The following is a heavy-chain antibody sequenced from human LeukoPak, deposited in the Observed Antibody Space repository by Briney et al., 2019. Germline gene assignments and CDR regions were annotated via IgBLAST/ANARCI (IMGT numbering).Heavy chain of an antibody. CDR1: GVSISSYY. Sequence: SETLSLSCSVSGVSISSYYWSWIRQPPGKGLEWIGSIYYSGSTYYNPSLKSRVTISVDTSKNQFSLKLSSVTAADTAVYYCARPVDYGGILIDYWGQGTLVTVSS. CDR3: ARPVDYGGILIDY. J-gene: IGHJ4*02. D-gene: IGHD4-23*01. CDR2: IYYSGST. V-gene: IGHV4-39*01.